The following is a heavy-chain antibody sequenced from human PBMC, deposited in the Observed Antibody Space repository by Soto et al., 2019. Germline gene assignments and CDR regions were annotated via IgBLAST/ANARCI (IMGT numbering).Heavy chain of an antibody. Sequence: EVQLVESGGGSVQPGGSLRLSCAASGLTFSSYWMHWVRQAPGKGLVWVSRIKSDGSSTNYADSVKGRFTISRDNAKNTLYLQMNSLRAEDTAVYYCASGCRNGGCYGDYWGQGTLVTVSS. CDR3: ASGCRNGGCYGDY. V-gene: IGHV3-74*01. CDR1: GLTFSSYW. J-gene: IGHJ4*02. CDR2: IKSDGSST. D-gene: IGHD2-8*01.